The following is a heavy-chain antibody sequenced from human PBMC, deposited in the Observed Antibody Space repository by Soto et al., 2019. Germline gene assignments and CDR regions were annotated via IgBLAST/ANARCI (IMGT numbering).Heavy chain of an antibody. CDR2: IYYSGST. CDR1: GGSISSGDYY. CDR3: ASCQDTAMDPDAFDI. J-gene: IGHJ3*02. Sequence: QVQLQESGPGLGKPSQTLSLTCTVSGGSISSGDYYWSWIRQPPGKGLEWIGYIYYSGSTYYNPSLKSRVTVSVDTSKNQFSLKLSSVTAADTAVYYCASCQDTAMDPDAFDIWGQGTMVTVSS. V-gene: IGHV4-30-4*01. D-gene: IGHD5-18*01.